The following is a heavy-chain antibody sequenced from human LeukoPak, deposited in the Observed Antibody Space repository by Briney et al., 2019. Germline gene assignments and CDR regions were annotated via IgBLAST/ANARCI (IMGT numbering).Heavy chain of an antibody. CDR3: AKNGDSRAYYFFYMDV. V-gene: IGHV3-21*04. CDR1: GFTFSSYT. CDR2: ISRSDDYI. Sequence: GGSLRLSCAASGFTFSSYTMNWLRQAPGKGLEWVSSISRSDDYIFYADSLKGRFTISRDNAKNSLYLQMNSLRVEDSALYYCAKNGDSRAYYFFYMDVWGKGTTVTVSS. J-gene: IGHJ6*03. D-gene: IGHD3-10*01.